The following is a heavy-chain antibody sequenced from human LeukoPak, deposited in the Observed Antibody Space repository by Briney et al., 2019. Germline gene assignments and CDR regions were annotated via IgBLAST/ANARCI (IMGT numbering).Heavy chain of an antibody. V-gene: IGHV3-30*03. Sequence: GGSLRLSCVASGFPFSSYWMTWVRQAPGKGLEWVAVISYDGSNKYYADSVKGRFTISRDNSKNTLYLQMNSLRAEDTAVYYCARSGVGPFDYWGQGTLVTVSS. CDR1: GFPFSSYW. D-gene: IGHD1-26*01. J-gene: IGHJ4*02. CDR2: ISYDGSNK. CDR3: ARSGVGPFDY.